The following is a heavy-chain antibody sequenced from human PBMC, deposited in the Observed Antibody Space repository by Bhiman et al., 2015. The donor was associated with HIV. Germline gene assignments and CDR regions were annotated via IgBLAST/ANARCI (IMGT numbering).Heavy chain of an antibody. J-gene: IGHJ5*02. CDR1: GFTFSYAW. D-gene: IGHD5-24*01. V-gene: IGHV3-7*05. CDR3: ARAYRDAYNP. Sequence: QLVESGGGLVKPGGSLRLSCAASGFTFSYAWLNWVRQAPGKGLEWLANIKQDGSEKYCVDSVKGRFTISRDNAKSSLYLQMNSLRAEDTAVYYCARAYRDAYNPWGQGTLVTVSS. CDR2: IKQDGSEK.